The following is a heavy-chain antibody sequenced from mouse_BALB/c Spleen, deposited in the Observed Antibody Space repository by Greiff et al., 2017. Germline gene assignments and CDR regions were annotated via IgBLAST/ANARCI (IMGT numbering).Heavy chain of an antibody. CDR2: ISSGGSYT. J-gene: IGHJ4*01. CDR3: TREGLRDYAMDY. D-gene: IGHD2-4*01. Sequence: EVQLVESGGGLVKPGGSLKLSCAASGFTFSSYTMSWVRQTPEKRLEWVATISSGGSYTYYPDSVKGRFTISRDNAKNTLYLQMSSLKSEDTAMYYCTREGLRDYAMDYWGQGTSVTVSS. CDR1: GFTFSSYT. V-gene: IGHV5-6-4*01.